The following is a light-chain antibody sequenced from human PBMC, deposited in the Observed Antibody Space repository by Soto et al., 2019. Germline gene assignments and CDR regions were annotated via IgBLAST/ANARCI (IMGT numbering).Light chain of an antibody. CDR3: QQYNSYPWT. J-gene: IGKJ1*01. CDR1: QSISSW. V-gene: IGKV1-5*03. Sequence: DIQMTQSPSTLSASVGDRVTITCRASQSISSWLAWYQQIPGKAPKLLIYKASSLESGVPSRFSGSGSGTEFTLTISSPQPDDCATYYCQQYNSYPWTFGQGTKVEIK. CDR2: KAS.